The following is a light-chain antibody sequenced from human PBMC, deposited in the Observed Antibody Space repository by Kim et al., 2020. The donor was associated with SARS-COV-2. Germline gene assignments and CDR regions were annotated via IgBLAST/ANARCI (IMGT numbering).Light chain of an antibody. CDR1: QGVSSY. CDR2: AAS. CDR3: QQYYSYPHT. V-gene: IGKV1-8*01. Sequence: AIRITQSPSSLSASKGDRVTISCRASQGVSSYLAWYQQEPGKAPKLLIYAASTLQSGVPSRFSGSGSGTDFTLTIGCLQSEDFATYYCQQYYSYPHTFGQGTKLEI. J-gene: IGKJ2*01.